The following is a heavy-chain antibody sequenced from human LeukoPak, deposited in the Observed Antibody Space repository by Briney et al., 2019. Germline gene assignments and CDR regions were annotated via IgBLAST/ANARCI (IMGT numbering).Heavy chain of an antibody. CDR2: ISSNGGST. Sequence: GGSLRLSCSASGFTFSSYTMHWVRQAPGKGLEYVSVISSNGGSTYYADSVKGRFIVSRDNPNNTLYLQMNNLRAEDTAVYYCAKPRDSIVGTTTPTRLATLDIWGQGTMVTVSS. V-gene: IGHV3-64*04. CDR3: AKPRDSIVGTTTPTRLATLDI. J-gene: IGHJ3*02. CDR1: GFTFSSYT. D-gene: IGHD1-26*01.